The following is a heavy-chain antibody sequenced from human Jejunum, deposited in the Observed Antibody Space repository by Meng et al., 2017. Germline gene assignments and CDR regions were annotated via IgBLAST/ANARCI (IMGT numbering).Heavy chain of an antibody. CDR1: GDSISSSKW. CDR2: IYHSGIT. Sequence: SETLSLTCAVSGDSISSSKWWSWVRQPPGKGLEWIGEIYHSGITNYNPSLKSRVTISVDKSKSQFSLNLNSVTAADTAVYYCARLRVRGTIEYWGQGTLVTVSS. V-gene: IGHV4-4*02. CDR3: ARLRVRGTIEY. J-gene: IGHJ4*02. D-gene: IGHD2-15*01.